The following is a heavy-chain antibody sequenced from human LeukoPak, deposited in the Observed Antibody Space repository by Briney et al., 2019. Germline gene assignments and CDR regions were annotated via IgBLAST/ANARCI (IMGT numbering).Heavy chain of an antibody. CDR2: IYYSGST. J-gene: IGHJ3*02. CDR1: GGSISSSSYY. D-gene: IGHD3-22*01. CDR3: ARDALITMIVVPGAFDI. V-gene: IGHV4-39*07. Sequence: PSETLSLTCTVSGGSISSSSYYWGWIRQPPGKGLEWMGSIYYSGSTYYNPSLKSRVTISVDTSKNQFSLKLSSVTAADTAVYYCARDALITMIVVPGAFDIWGQGTMVTVSS.